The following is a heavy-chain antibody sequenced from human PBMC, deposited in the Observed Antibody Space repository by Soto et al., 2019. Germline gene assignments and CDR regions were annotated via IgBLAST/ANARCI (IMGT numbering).Heavy chain of an antibody. J-gene: IGHJ4*02. CDR2: SSTYNSNT. Sequence: QVHLVQSGAEVKKPGASVKVSCKASGYTFTNYGITWVRQAPGRGLEWMGWSSTYNSNTNYAQRFRGRVTMTTDRGTSTGYMELRSLTSEDTAVYFCARRYDSSGRPFGLWGQGTLVTVSS. CDR3: ARRYDSSGRPFGL. V-gene: IGHV1-18*04. CDR1: GYTFTNYG. D-gene: IGHD3-22*01.